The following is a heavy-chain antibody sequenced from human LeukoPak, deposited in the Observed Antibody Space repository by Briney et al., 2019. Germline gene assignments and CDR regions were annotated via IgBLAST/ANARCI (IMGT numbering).Heavy chain of an antibody. CDR2: IYNSGIT. Sequence: SETLSLTCTVSGGSISSSSYYWGWIRQPPGKGLEWIGSIYNSGITYYNPSLESRVTISLDTSKSQFSLKLSSVTAADTAVYYCTRHEVLLRYAFDIWGQGTLVTVSS. CDR1: GGSISSSSYY. V-gene: IGHV4-39*07. J-gene: IGHJ3*02. D-gene: IGHD2/OR15-2a*01. CDR3: TRHEVLLRYAFDI.